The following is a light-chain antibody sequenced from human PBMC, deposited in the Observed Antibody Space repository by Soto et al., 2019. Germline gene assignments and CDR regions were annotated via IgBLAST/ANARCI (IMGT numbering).Light chain of an antibody. Sequence: EIVLTQSPGTLSLSPGERATLSCRASQSVSSSYLAWYQQKPGQAPRLLIYGASSRATGIPDRFSGSGSGTDFTLTISRLEPEDFAVYVCQQYGNSPPNTFGQGTKLEIK. CDR3: QQYGNSPPNT. J-gene: IGKJ2*01. CDR1: QSVSSSY. CDR2: GAS. V-gene: IGKV3-20*01.